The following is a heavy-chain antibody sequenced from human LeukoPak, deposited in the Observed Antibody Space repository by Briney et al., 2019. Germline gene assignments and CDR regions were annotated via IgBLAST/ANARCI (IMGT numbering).Heavy chain of an antibody. Sequence: ASVKVSCKVSGYTLTELSMHWERQAPGKGLEWMGGFDPEDGETIYAQKFQGRVTMTEDTSTDTAYMELSRLRSDDTAVYYCARQHRVNIVVVPAAASMGYWGQGTLVTVSS. CDR2: FDPEDGET. V-gene: IGHV1-24*01. CDR3: ARQHRVNIVVVPAAASMGY. D-gene: IGHD2-2*01. J-gene: IGHJ4*02. CDR1: GYTLTELS.